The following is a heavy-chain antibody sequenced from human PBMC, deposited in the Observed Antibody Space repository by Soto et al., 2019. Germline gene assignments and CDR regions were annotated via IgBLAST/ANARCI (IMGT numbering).Heavy chain of an antibody. CDR3: ARGAQDIVVVPAAIDHYYYYYYMDV. D-gene: IGHD2-2*02. Sequence: SETLSLTCTVSGGSISSGGYYWSWIRQHPGKGLEWIGYIYYSGSTYYNPSLKSRVTISVDTSKNQFSLKLSSVTAADTAVYYCARGAQDIVVVPAAIDHYYYYYYMDVWGKGTTVTVSS. CDR2: IYYSGST. V-gene: IGHV4-31*03. J-gene: IGHJ6*03. CDR1: GGSISSGGYY.